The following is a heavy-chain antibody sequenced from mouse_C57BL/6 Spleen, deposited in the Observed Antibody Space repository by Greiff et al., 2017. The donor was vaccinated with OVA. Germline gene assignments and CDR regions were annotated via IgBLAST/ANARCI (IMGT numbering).Heavy chain of an antibody. CDR3: ARDYDYEDAMDY. Sequence: EVQLQESGGGLVKPGGSLKLSCAASGFTFSDYGMHWVRQAPEKGLEWVAYISSGSSTIYYADTVKGRFTISRDNAKNTLFLQMTSLRSEDTAMYYCARDYDYEDAMDYWGQGTSVTVSS. J-gene: IGHJ4*01. CDR1: GFTFSDYG. V-gene: IGHV5-17*01. CDR2: ISSGSSTI. D-gene: IGHD2-4*01.